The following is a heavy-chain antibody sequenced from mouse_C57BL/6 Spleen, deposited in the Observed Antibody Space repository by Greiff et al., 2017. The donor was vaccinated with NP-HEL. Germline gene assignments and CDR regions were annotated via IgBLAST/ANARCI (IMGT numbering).Heavy chain of an antibody. CDR2: IYPGDGDT. V-gene: IGHV1-82*01. CDR3: AREARYYGNPFDY. D-gene: IGHD2-1*01. J-gene: IGHJ2*01. Sequence: QVQLQQPGPELVKPGASVKISCKASGYAFSSSWMNWVKQRPGKGLEWIGRIYPGDGDTNYNGKFKGKATLTADKSSSTAYMQLSSLTSEDAAVYFCAREARYYGNPFDYWGQGTTLTVSS. CDR1: GYAFSSSW.